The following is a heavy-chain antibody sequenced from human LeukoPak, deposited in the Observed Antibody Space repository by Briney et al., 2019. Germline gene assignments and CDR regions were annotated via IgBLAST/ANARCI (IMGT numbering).Heavy chain of an antibody. J-gene: IGHJ4*02. V-gene: IGHV4-34*01. CDR2: INHSGST. CDR3: ASGVGATAFDY. D-gene: IGHD1-26*01. CDR1: GGSFSGYY. Sequence: PSETLSLTCAVYGGSFSGYYWSWIRQPPGKGLEWIGEINHSGSTNYNPSLKSRVTISVDTSKNQFSLRLSSVTAADTAVYYCASGVGATAFDYWGQGILVTVSS.